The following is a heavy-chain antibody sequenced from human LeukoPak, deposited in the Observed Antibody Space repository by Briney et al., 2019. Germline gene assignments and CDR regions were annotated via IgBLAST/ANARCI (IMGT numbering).Heavy chain of an antibody. CDR3: ARHSSVSGWIDSMDV. J-gene: IGHJ6*04. Sequence: SLKFSYTGSGSFITSYLSGWGRALPQEGLELMGIIPPGDSDIRYSPSLQGQVTISADKSISTAYLQWSSLKASDTAMYYCARHSSVSGWIDSMDVWGKGTTVTVSS. CDR2: IPPGDSDI. CDR1: GSFITSYL. V-gene: IGHV5-51*01. D-gene: IGHD6-19*01.